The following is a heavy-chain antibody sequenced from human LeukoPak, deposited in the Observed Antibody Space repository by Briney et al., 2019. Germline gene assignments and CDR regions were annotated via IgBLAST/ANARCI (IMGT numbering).Heavy chain of an antibody. V-gene: IGHV4-59*01. J-gene: IGHJ3*02. CDR3: ARRSVGGNPGAFDI. Sequence: SETLSLTCTVSGGSISSYYWSWIRQPPGKGLEWIGYICYSGSTNYNPSLKSRVTISVDTSKNQSSLKLSSVTAADTAVYYCARRSVGGNPGAFDIWGQGTMVTVSS. CDR1: GGSISSYY. D-gene: IGHD4-23*01. CDR2: ICYSGST.